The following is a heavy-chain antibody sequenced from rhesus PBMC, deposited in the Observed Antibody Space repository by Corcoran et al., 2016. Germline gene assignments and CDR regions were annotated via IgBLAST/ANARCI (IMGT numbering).Heavy chain of an antibody. Sequence: EVQLVESGGGLVKPGGSLRLSCVASGFTFSSYEMHWVRPAPGKGLEWVSVISESGGNTTNEESLKGRFNISRDNAKNSLFQQMNSLRAEDTAVYYCTRHPRYCTGSGCYARNCDYWGQGVLVTVSS. CDR2: ISESGGNT. CDR1: GFTFSSYE. D-gene: IGHD2-21*01. CDR3: TRHPRYCTGSGCYARNCDY. J-gene: IGHJ4*01. V-gene: IGHV3-100*02.